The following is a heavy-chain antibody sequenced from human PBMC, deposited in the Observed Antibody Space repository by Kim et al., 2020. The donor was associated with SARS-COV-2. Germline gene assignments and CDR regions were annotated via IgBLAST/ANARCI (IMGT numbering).Heavy chain of an antibody. CDR2: ISGSGGST. Sequence: GGSLRLSCAASGFTFSSYAMSWVRQAPGKGLEWVSAISGSGGSTYYADSVKGRFTISRDNSENTLYLQMNSLRAEDTAVYYCAKGSYYGGNSLHFDYWGQGTLVTVSS. J-gene: IGHJ4*02. D-gene: IGHD4-17*01. V-gene: IGHV3-23*01. CDR1: GFTFSSYA. CDR3: AKGSYYGGNSLHFDY.